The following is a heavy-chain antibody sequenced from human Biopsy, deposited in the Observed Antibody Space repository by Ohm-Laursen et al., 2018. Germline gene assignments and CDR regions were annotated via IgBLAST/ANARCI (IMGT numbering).Heavy chain of an antibody. J-gene: IGHJ6*02. CDR3: VRSNYHYYGFDV. Sequence: SDTLSLTWTVSGDSVSSGSFYWTWIRQPPGQGLEYIGYIYDRGSTANYNPSLESRVTMSVDMPKNQFSLKLSSVTAADTAVYYCVRSNYHYYGFDVWGQGTTVTVSS. CDR1: GDSVSSGSFY. V-gene: IGHV4-61*01. CDR2: IYDRGSTA.